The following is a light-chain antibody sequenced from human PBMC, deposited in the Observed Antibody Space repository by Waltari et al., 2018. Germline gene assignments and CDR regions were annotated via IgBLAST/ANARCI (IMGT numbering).Light chain of an antibody. Sequence: QSALTQPASVSGSPGQSIPLSCTGTRSDVGTYNLVSWYQPPPGQAPKLMTYEVSKRPSGVSNRFSGSKSGNTASLTISGLQAEDEADYYCCSYAGSKWVFGGGTKLTVL. V-gene: IGLV2-23*02. CDR1: RSDVGTYNL. CDR3: CSYAGSKWV. J-gene: IGLJ3*02. CDR2: EVS.